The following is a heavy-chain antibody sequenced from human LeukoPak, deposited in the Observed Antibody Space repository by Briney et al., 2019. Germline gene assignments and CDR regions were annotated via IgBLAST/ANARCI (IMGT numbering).Heavy chain of an antibody. CDR2: ISDSGNA. J-gene: IGHJ6*03. CDR1: GFTLSSYA. V-gene: IGHV3-23*01. D-gene: IGHD3-10*01. CDR3: AKDGGVRGPDYYYYMDV. Sequence: GGSLRLSCAASGFTLSSYAMSWVRQAPGKGLEWVSAISDSGNAYHADSVKGRFTISRDSSKNTLYLQMDGLRPEDTAVYYCAKDGGVRGPDYYYYMDVWGKGTTVTISS.